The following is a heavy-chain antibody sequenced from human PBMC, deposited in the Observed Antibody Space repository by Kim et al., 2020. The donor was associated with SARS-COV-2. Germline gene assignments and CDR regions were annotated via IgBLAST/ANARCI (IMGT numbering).Heavy chain of an antibody. CDR3: ARGSEVTANGVDP. D-gene: IGHD2-8*01. V-gene: IGHV3-33*05. J-gene: IGHJ5*02. Sequence: GGSLRLSCAASGFTFSSYGMHWVRQAPGKGLEWVAVISYDGSNKYYADSVKGRFTISRDNSKNTLYLQMNSLRAEDTAVYYCARGSEVTANGVDPWGQGTLVTVSS. CDR1: GFTFSSYG. CDR2: ISYDGSNK.